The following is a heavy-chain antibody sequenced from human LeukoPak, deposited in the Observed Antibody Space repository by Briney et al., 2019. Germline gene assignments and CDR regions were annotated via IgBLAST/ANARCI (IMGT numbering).Heavy chain of an antibody. Sequence: GGSLRLSCAASGFTFSSYAMHWVRQAPGKGLEWVAVISYDGSNKYYADSVKGRFTISRDNSKNTLYLQMNSLRAEDTAVYYCAKSSPPPLRYRGQGTLVTVSS. CDR1: GFTFSSYA. CDR2: ISYDGSNK. V-gene: IGHV3-30*04. CDR3: AKSSPPPLRY. J-gene: IGHJ4*02.